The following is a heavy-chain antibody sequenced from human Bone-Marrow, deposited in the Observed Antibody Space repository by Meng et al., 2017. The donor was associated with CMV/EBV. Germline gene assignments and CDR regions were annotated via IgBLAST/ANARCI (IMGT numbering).Heavy chain of an antibody. CDR3: ASENSITIFGVVTNYGMDV. D-gene: IGHD3-3*01. J-gene: IGHJ6*02. V-gene: IGHV3-74*01. CDR1: GFTFSSHW. CDR2: INSDGSST. Sequence: GGSLRLSCAASGFTFSSHWMHWVRQAPGKGLVWVSRINSDGSSTSYADSVKGRFTISRDNAKNTLYLQMNSLRAEDTAVYYCASENSITIFGVVTNYGMDVWGQGTTVTVSS.